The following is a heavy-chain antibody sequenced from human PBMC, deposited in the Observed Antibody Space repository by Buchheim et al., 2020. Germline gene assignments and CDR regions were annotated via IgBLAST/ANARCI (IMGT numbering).Heavy chain of an antibody. CDR1: GYNFAVSG. D-gene: IGHD2-8*02. V-gene: IGHV1-18*04. J-gene: IGHJ4*02. CDR2: ISAYNGKT. Sequence: QVQLVQSGAEVKKPGASVKVYCKASGYNFAVSGLSWVRQAPGQGLEWVGWISAYNGKTNYAQKFQGRVTMTTDSSTNTAYLELTGLTPDDTAIYYCAKDYTTYCAGGQCYGDFWGQGT. CDR3: AKDYTTYCAGGQCYGDF.